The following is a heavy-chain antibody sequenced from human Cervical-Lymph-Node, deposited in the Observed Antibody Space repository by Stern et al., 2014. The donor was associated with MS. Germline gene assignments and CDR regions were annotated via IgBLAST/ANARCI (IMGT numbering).Heavy chain of an antibody. V-gene: IGHV1-2*06. CDR3: ATVGTSDY. J-gene: IGHJ4*02. CDR2: INPNSGGT. Sequence: EQLVESGAEVKKPGASVKVSCKASGYSFTGYDMHWVRQAPGQGLEWMGRINPNSGGTNYEQKFEGRVTMTRDTSINTAYMELSSLRSDDTAVYYCATVGTSDYWGQGTLVTVSS. CDR1: GYSFTGYD.